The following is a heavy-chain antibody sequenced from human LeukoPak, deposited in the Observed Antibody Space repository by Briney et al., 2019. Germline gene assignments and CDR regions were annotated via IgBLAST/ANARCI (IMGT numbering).Heavy chain of an antibody. Sequence: SKTLSLTCAVYGGSFSGYYWSWIRQPPGKGLEWIGEINHSGSTNYNPSLKSRVTTSVDTSKNQFSLKLSSVTAADTAVYYCARRGGCYDSSGYYRRWFDPWGQGTLVTVSS. CDR3: ARRGGCYDSSGYYRRWFDP. V-gene: IGHV4-34*01. D-gene: IGHD3-22*01. J-gene: IGHJ5*02. CDR1: GGSFSGYY. CDR2: INHSGST.